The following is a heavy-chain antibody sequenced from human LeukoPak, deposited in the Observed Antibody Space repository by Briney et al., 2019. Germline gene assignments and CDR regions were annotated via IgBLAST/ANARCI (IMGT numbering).Heavy chain of an antibody. J-gene: IGHJ4*02. CDR3: ARVAGIVGANDY. V-gene: IGHV1-2*02. CDR2: INPNSGGT. Sequence: GASVKVSCKASGYTFTDYYMHWVRQAPGQGLEWMGWINPNSGGTNYAPKFQGRVTMTRDTSISTAYMELSRLRSDDTAVYYCARVAGIVGANDYWGQGTLVTVSS. D-gene: IGHD1-26*01. CDR1: GYTFTDYY.